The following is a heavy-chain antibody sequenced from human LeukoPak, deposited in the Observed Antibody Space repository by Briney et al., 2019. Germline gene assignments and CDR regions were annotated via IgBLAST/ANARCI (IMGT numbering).Heavy chain of an antibody. J-gene: IGHJ4*02. CDR2: IYYSGST. CDR3: ARGKWELLRYLDY. V-gene: IGHV4-31*03. Sequence: SETLSLTCTVSGGSIRSGGYYWSWIRQHPGKGLEWIGYIYYSGSTYYNPSLKSRLTISVDTSKNQFSLKLSSVTAADTAVYYCARGKWELLRYLDYWGQGTLVTVSS. CDR1: GGSIRSGGYY. D-gene: IGHD1-26*01.